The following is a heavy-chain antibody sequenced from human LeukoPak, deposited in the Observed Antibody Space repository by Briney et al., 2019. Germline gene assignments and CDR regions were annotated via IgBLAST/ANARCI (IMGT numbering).Heavy chain of an antibody. Sequence: GGSLRLSCAASGFTFDDYGMSWVRQAPGKGLEWVSGINWNGGSTGYADSVKGRFTISRDNAKNSLYLQMNSLRAEDTALYYCARRYSGSYYSEDYYYYYMDVWGKGTTVTVSS. J-gene: IGHJ6*03. CDR2: INWNGGST. V-gene: IGHV3-20*04. D-gene: IGHD1-26*01. CDR3: ARRYSGSYYSEDYYYYYMDV. CDR1: GFTFDDYG.